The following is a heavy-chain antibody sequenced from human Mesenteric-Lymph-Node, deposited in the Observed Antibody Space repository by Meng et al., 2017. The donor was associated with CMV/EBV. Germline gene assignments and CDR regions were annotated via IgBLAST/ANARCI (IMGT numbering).Heavy chain of an antibody. D-gene: IGHD2/OR15-2a*01. CDR3: AKSRSSTPGIVDD. Sequence: QGQLQELGQGLVKPSEILCITCIVSGVSVTSGAYHWSWIRQSPGKGLEWIGYIYGTGITIYNPSLKSRVTILLETSKNQFSLKLNSVTTADTAVYYCAKSRSSTPGIVDDWGQGTLVTVSS. V-gene: IGHV4-61*08. J-gene: IGHJ4*02. CDR1: GVSVTSGAYH. CDR2: IYGTGIT.